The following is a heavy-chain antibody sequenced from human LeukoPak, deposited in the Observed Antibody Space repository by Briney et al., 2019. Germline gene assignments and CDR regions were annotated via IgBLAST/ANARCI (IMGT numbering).Heavy chain of an antibody. V-gene: IGHV3-21*01. CDR2: ISSSSSYV. CDR3: ARDYGHPGYSSGWYPIDI. Sequence: GGSLRLSCAASGFTFSSYSMNWVRQAPGKGLEWVSSISSSSSYVYYADSVKGRFTISRDNAKNSLYLQMNSLRAEDTAVYYCARDYGHPGYSSGWYPIDIWGQGTMVTVSS. D-gene: IGHD6-19*01. CDR1: GFTFSSYS. J-gene: IGHJ3*02.